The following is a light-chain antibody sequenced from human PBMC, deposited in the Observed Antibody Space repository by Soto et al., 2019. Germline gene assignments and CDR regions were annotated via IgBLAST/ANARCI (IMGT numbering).Light chain of an antibody. CDR1: QILVHSDGIAY. J-gene: IGKJ5*01. CDR3: MQGTHWPIT. V-gene: IGKV2-30*02. Sequence: DVVMTQSPLSLPVTLGQPSSISGRSPQILVHSDGIAYFSWFQQRPGRSPRRLIYKVSNRDSGVPARFSGSGSGTDFALKISRVEAEDVGVYYCMQGTHWPITFGQGTRLEIK. CDR2: KVS.